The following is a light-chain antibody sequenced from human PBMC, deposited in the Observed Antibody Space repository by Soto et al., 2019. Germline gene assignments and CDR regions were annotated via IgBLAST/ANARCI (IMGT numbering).Light chain of an antibody. V-gene: IGLV2-14*01. CDR3: TSYTSSNSVV. CDR1: SSDVGGYNY. CDR2: DVS. Sequence: QSALTQPASVSGSPGQSITISCTGTSSDVGGYNYVSWYQQHPGKAPKLMIYDVSDRPSGLSNRFSGSKSGNTASLTISGLQAEDEADYYCTSYTSSNSVVFGGGTKLTVL. J-gene: IGLJ2*01.